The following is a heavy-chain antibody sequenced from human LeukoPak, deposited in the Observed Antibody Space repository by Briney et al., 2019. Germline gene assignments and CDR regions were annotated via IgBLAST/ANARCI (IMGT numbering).Heavy chain of an antibody. CDR2: INHSGST. D-gene: IGHD3-9*01. CDR1: GGSFSGYY. J-gene: IGHJ6*03. Sequence: SETLSLTCAVYGGSFSGYYWSWIRQPPGKGLEWLGEINHSGSTNYNPSLKSRVTISVDTSKNQFSLKLSSVTAADTAVYYCARGYDILTGYYYYYMDVWGKGTTVTVSS. CDR3: ARGYDILTGYYYYYMDV. V-gene: IGHV4-34*01.